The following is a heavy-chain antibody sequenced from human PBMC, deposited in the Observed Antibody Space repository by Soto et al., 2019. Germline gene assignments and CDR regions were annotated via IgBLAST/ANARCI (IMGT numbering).Heavy chain of an antibody. Sequence: PSETLSLTCTVSGGSLSSYYWSWIRQPPGKGLEWIGYIYYSGSTNYNPSLKSRVTISVDTSKNQFSLKLSSVTAADTAVYYCASGYYDILTGRDTKYYFDYWGQGALVNVSS. CDR2: IYYSGST. CDR1: GGSLSSYY. D-gene: IGHD3-9*01. CDR3: ASGYYDILTGRDTKYYFDY. V-gene: IGHV4-59*08. J-gene: IGHJ4*02.